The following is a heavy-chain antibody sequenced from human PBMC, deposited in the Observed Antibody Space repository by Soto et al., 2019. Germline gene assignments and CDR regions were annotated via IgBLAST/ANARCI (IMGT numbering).Heavy chain of an antibody. CDR2: IYYSGST. D-gene: IGHD4-17*01. J-gene: IGHJ3*02. CDR1: GGSISSYY. V-gene: IGHV4-59*01. CDR3: ARRYGGAFDI. Sequence: QVQLQESGPGLVKPSETLSLTCTVSGGSISSYYWNWIRQPPGKGLEWIGYIYYSGSTNYNPSLKSRGTISVDMSKNQFSLKLSSGTAADTAVYYCARRYGGAFDIWGQGTMVTVSS.